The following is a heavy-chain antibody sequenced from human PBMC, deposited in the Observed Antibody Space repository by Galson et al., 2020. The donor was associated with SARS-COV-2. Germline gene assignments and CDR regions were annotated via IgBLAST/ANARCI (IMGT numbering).Heavy chain of an antibody. CDR3: ARGGGGVEDGSLSYRAYYYYGRDV. CDR2: IYYSGST. J-gene: IGHJ6*02. CDR1: GGSISSGDHY. Sequence: SETLSLTCTVSGGSISSGDHYWSWIRQPPGKGLEWIGYIYYSGSTYYNPSLKSRVTTSVDTSKNQFSLALNSVTAADTAVYYCARGGGGVEDGSLSYRAYYYYGRDVWCQGTTVTVAS. D-gene: IGHD3-16*02. V-gene: IGHV4-30-4*01.